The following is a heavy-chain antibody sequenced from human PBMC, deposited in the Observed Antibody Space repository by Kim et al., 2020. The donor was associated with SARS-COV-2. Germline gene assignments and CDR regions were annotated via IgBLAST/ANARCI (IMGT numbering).Heavy chain of an antibody. J-gene: IGHJ3*02. D-gene: IGHD3-10*01. CDR3: ARDRRGVRGVTHAFDI. V-gene: IGHV4-31*02. Sequence: SLKSRVTISVDTSKNQFSLKLSSVTAADTAVYYCARDRRGVRGVTHAFDIWGQGTMVTVSS.